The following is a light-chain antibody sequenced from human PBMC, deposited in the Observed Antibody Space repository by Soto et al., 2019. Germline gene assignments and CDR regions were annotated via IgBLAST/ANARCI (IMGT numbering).Light chain of an antibody. CDR2: GVS. J-gene: IGKJ4*01. V-gene: IGKV3-20*01. CDR1: QSVRSDY. Sequence: EIVLMQSPDTLSLSPGQRSTLSCRASQSVRSDYFAWYQQKPGQSPRVIIFGVSTRATGVPDRFSGSGSGTDFTLTISRLEPEDFAMYYCQQYGNSPLTFGGGTKVDIK. CDR3: QQYGNSPLT.